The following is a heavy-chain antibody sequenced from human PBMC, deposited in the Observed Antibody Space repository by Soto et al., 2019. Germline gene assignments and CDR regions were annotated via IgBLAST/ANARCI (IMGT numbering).Heavy chain of an antibody. Sequence: QITLKESGPTLVKPTQTLTLTCTFSGFSLSTSGVGVGWIRQPPGKALEWLALIYWDDDRRYSSSLESRFTITKHTSKNQVILTMTNVVPVDTATYYCAHSSWTGTKAYFDYWGDGTLFTVSS. CDR3: AHSSWTGTKAYFDY. CDR1: GFSLSTSGVG. V-gene: IGHV2-5*02. D-gene: IGHD2-2*01. CDR2: IYWDDDR. J-gene: IGHJ4*01.